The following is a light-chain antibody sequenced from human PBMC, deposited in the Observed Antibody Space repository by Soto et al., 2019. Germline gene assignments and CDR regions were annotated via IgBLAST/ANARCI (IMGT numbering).Light chain of an antibody. CDR2: WAS. CDR1: QSVLYSSNNRSY. Sequence: DIVMTQSPDSLAVSLGERATINCKSSQSVLYSSNNRSYLAWYQQKPGQPPKLLIYWASTRESGVPDRFNGSGSGTDFTLTISSLQAEDVAVYYCQQYYTTPWTFGQGTKVEIK. CDR3: QQYYTTPWT. J-gene: IGKJ1*01. V-gene: IGKV4-1*01.